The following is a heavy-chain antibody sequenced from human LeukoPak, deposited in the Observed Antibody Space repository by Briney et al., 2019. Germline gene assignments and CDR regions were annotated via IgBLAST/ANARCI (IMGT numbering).Heavy chain of an antibody. V-gene: IGHV3-23*01. CDR3: AREGYCSTADCYTPYDH. CDR1: GFTFSNYA. Sequence: GGSLRLSCAASGFTFSNYAMSWVRQAPGKGLEWVSGISPSGGDTYYADSLEGRFTISRDNSKNTLYLQFNSLRADDTAVYYCAREGYCSTADCYTPYDHWGQGTLVTVSS. D-gene: IGHD2-2*02. CDR2: ISPSGGDT. J-gene: IGHJ4*02.